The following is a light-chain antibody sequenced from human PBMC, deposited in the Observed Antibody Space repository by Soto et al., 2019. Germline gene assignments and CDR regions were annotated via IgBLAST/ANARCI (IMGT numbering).Light chain of an antibody. CDR3: QQYGSSPSSLT. J-gene: IGKJ4*01. Sequence: ENVLTQSPGTLSLSPGERDTLSCRASQSVSSSYLAWYQQKPGQAPRLLIYGASSRATGIPDRFSGSGSGTDFTLTISRQEPQDFAVYYCQQYGSSPSSLTFGGETKVEIK. CDR2: GAS. CDR1: QSVSSSY. V-gene: IGKV3-20*01.